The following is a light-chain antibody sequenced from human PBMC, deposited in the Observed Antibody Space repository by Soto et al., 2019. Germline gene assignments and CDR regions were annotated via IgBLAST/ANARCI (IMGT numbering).Light chain of an antibody. V-gene: IGLV2-11*01. CDR1: SSDVGGYNY. CDR2: DVS. J-gene: IGLJ1*01. Sequence: QSALTQPRSVSGSPGQSVTISCTGTSSDVGGYNYVSWYQQHPGKAPKLMIYDVSKRPSVVPDRFSGSKSGNTASLTISGLQAEDEADYYCCSYAGSYKGYVFGTVTKLTVL. CDR3: CSYAGSYKGYV.